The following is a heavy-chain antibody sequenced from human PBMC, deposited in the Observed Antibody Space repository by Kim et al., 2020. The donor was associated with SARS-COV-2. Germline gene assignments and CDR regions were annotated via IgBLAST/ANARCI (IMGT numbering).Heavy chain of an antibody. D-gene: IGHD2-2*01. CDR3: TPVSMR. V-gene: IGHV3-15*07. CDR1: GIPFSNAW. Sequence: GGSLRLSCEVSGIPFSNAWFNWVRQVPGKGLEWVGRIKSKSDGGTADLAAPVKGSFTNSRDDSNNTLYLLMNSLRTDDSTVYYCTPVSMRWDQGTLVTVS. CDR2: IKSKSDGGTA. J-gene: IGHJ4*01.